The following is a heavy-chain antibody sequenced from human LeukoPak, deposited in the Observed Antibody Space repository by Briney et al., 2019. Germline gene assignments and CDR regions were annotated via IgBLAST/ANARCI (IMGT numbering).Heavy chain of an antibody. J-gene: IGHJ5*02. CDR3: VIGACDGECYRNWFDA. CDR2: FRSGSTHI. V-gene: IGHV3-21*01. D-gene: IGHD2-21*01. CDR1: GCSFINLYN. Sequence: PWVSLTLPCPASGCSFINLYNFNLVRQAPGEGLELVSYFRSGSTHINYAVPVRGRFNISRYNAKNSLYLPLHSVRDKARAVYFCVIGACDGECYRNWFDAWGGRTPVSVHS.